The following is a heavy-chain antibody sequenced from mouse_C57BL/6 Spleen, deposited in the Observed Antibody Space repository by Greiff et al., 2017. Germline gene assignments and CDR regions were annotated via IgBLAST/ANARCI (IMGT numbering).Heavy chain of an antibody. D-gene: IGHD1-1*01. V-gene: IGHV1-69*01. CDR2: IDPSDSYT. CDR3: ARSGDYYGSSLFDY. J-gene: IGHJ2*01. Sequence: QVQLQQSGAELVMPGASVKLSCKASGYTFTSYWMHWVKQRPGQGLEWIGEIDPSDSYTNYNQKFKGKSTLTVDKSSSTAYMQLSSLASEDSAVYYCARSGDYYGSSLFDYWGQGTTLTVSS. CDR1: GYTFTSYW.